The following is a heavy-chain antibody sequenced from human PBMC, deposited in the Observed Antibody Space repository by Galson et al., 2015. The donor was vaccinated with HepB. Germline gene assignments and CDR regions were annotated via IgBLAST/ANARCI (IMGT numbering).Heavy chain of an antibody. J-gene: IGHJ1*01. CDR1: GFSFDNFA. CDR2: ISYNGSEK. Sequence: SLRLSCAASGFSFDNFAMHWVRQAPGKGLEWVAVISYNGSEKYHADSLKGRFTISRDNSKNTLSLQVDSLSPDDTALYYCMKGAYYEILTAYWNTPHFASWGQGTLVTVAS. CDR3: MKGAYYEILTAYWNTPHFAS. V-gene: IGHV3-30*04. D-gene: IGHD3-9*01.